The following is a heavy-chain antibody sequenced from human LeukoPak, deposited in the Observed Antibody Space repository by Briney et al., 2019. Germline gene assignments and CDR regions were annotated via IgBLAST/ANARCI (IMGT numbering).Heavy chain of an antibody. CDR2: IYGSGST. CDR3: ARDSGTTGEVKFDP. V-gene: IGHV4-4*07. J-gene: IGHJ5*02. Sequence: SETLSLTCTVSGGSIRSYWSWIRQPAGKGLEWIARIYGSGSTDYNPSLKSRVTMSIDTSKNQFSLNLISVTAADTAVYYCARDSGTTGEVKFDPWGQGTLVTVSS. CDR1: GGSIRSY. D-gene: IGHD3-10*01.